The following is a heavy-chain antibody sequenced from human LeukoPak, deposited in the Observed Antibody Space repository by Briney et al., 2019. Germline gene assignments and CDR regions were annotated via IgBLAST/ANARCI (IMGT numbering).Heavy chain of an antibody. CDR2: INTDGSGT. Sequence: PGGSLRLSCAASGFTFSSYWMHWVRHAPGKGLVWFSRINTDGSGTIYADSGKGRFTISRDNAKTTLYLQMNSLRAEDTAVYYCARDVGIPPRYFDSWGQGTLVTVSS. V-gene: IGHV3-74*01. D-gene: IGHD1-26*01. CDR3: ARDVGIPPRYFDS. J-gene: IGHJ4*02. CDR1: GFTFSSYW.